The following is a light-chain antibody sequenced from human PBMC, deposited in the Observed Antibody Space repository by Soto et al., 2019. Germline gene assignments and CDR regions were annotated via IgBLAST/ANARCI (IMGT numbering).Light chain of an antibody. CDR1: QSLLHSNGYNF. J-gene: IGKJ1*01. Sequence: DIVMTQSPLSLPVTPGEPSSISCRSSQSLLHSNGYNFLDWYLQKPGQSPQLLIYLGSSRASGVPDRFSGSGSGTDFTLKISRVEAEDVGVYYCMQALQTAWTFGQGTKVAIK. CDR3: MQALQTAWT. CDR2: LGS. V-gene: IGKV2-28*01.